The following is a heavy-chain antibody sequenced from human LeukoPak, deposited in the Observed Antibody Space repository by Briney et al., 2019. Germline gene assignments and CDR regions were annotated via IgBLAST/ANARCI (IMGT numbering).Heavy chain of an antibody. D-gene: IGHD4-23*01. CDR3: ARALLSVTTVGEYYYYYMDV. V-gene: IGHV1-69*06. CDR2: IIPIFGTA. J-gene: IGHJ6*03. CDR1: GGTFSSYA. Sequence: SVKVSCKASGGTFSSYAISWVRQAPGQGLEWMGGIIPIFGTANYAQKFQGRVTINADKSTSTAYMELSSLRSEDTAVYYCARALLSVTTVGEYYYYYMDVWGKGTTVTVSS.